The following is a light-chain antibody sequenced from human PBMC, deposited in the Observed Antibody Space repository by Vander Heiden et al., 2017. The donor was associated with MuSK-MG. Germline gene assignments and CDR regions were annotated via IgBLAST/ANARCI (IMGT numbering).Light chain of an antibody. CDR3: QQDGSSPWT. CDR2: AAS. J-gene: IGKJ1*01. V-gene: IGKV3-20*01. Sequence: EIVLTQSPGTLSLSPGERATLSCRASQSVSSNYLAWYQQKPGQAPRLLIYAASSRATGIPDRFSGSGSGTDFTLTISRLEPEDFAVYYCQQDGSSPWTFGQGTKVEIK. CDR1: QSVSSNY.